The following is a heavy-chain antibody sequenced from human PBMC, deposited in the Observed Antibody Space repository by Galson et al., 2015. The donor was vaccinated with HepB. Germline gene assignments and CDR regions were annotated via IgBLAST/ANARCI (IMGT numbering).Heavy chain of an antibody. D-gene: IGHD6-25*01. CDR3: ARGITAAEVDWFDP. Sequence: CAISGDSVSSNSVAWNWIRQSPSRGLEWLGRTYYRSRWYNDYAVSVKSRIIINPDTSKNQFSLQLNSVTPEGTAVYYCARGITAAEVDWFDPWGQGTLVTVSS. CDR2: TYYRSRWYN. CDR1: GDSVSSNSVA. V-gene: IGHV6-1*01. J-gene: IGHJ5*02.